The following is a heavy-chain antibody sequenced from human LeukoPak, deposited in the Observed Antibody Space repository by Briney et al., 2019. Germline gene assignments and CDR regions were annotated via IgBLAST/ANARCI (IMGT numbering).Heavy chain of an antibody. CDR1: GGSFSGYY. V-gene: IGHV4-34*01. CDR2: IHHSGIT. Sequence: SETLSLTCAVYGGSFSGYYWSWIRQPPGKGLEWIGEIHHSGITNYNPSLNSRVIISVDTSKNQFSLRLTSVTAADTAVYYCARGWSYSFDYWGQGTQVTVSS. D-gene: IGHD3-10*01. CDR3: ARGWSYSFDY. J-gene: IGHJ4*02.